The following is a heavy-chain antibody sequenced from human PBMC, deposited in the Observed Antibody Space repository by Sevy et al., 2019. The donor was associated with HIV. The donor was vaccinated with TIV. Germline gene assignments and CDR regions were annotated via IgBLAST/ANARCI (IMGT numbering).Heavy chain of an antibody. CDR2: ISGSGGST. D-gene: IGHD3-10*01. V-gene: IGHV3-23*01. J-gene: IGHJ4*02. CDR1: GFTFSSYA. Sequence: GGCLRLSCAASGFTFSSYAMSWVRQAPGKGLEWFSAISGSGGSTYYADSVKGRFTISRDNSKNRLYLQMNSLRAEDTAVYYCALEARYYSSGSYYKRYFDYWGQGTLVTVSS. CDR3: ALEARYYSSGSYYKRYFDY.